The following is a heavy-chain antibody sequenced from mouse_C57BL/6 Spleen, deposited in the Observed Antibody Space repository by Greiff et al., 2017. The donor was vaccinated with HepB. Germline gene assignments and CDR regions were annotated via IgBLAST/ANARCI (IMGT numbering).Heavy chain of an antibody. Sequence: EVQLQRSGTVLARPGASVKMSCKTSGYTFTSYWMHWVKQRPGQGLEWIGAIYPGNSDTSYNQKFKGKAKLTAVTSASTAYMELSSLTNEDSAVYYCTRNYGSSYGGEFDYWGQGTTLTVSS. V-gene: IGHV1-5*01. J-gene: IGHJ2*01. CDR1: GYTFTSYW. CDR3: TRNYGSSYGGEFDY. CDR2: IYPGNSDT. D-gene: IGHD1-1*01.